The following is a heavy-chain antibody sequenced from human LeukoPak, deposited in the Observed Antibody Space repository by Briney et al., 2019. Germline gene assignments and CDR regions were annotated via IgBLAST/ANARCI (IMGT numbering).Heavy chain of an antibody. J-gene: IGHJ5*02. CDR2: IYHSGST. Sequence: SETLSLTCTVSGYSISSGYYWGWIRQPPGKGLEWIGSIYHSGSTYYNPSLESRVTISVDTSKNQFSLKLSSVTAADTAVYYCARAPEIILWFDPWGQGTLVTGSS. CDR1: GYSISSGYY. V-gene: IGHV4-38-2*02. CDR3: ARAPEIILWFDP. D-gene: IGHD1-14*01.